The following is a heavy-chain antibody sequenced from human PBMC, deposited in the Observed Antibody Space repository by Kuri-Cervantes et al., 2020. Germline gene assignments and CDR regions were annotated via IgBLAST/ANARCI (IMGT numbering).Heavy chain of an antibody. CDR2: IYYSGST. D-gene: IGHD3-3*01. J-gene: IGHJ6*03. CDR1: GGSISSGGYY. CDR3: ARGLSDFWSGYYPYYYYMDV. V-gene: IGHV4-31*02. Sequence: SCTVSGGSISSGGYYWSWIRQHPGKGLEWIGYIYYSGSTYYNPSLKSRVTISVDTSKNQFSLKLSSVTAADTAVYYCARGLSDFWSGYYPYYYYMDVWGKGTTVTVSS.